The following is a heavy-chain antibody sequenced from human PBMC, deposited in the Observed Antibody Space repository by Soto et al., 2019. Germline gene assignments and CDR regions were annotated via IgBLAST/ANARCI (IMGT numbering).Heavy chain of an antibody. CDR2: IYPGDSDT. D-gene: IGHD3-3*01. V-gene: IGHV5-51*01. CDR1: EYSFSTYW. J-gene: IGHJ6*02. CDR3: ARQIRHYVFWSNEYYYDVLDF. Sequence: GESLKISCKGSEYSFSTYWIAWVRQMPGKGLEWMGIIYPGDSDTRYSPSFQGQVTISADKSISTAHLQWSSLKASDTAMYYCARQIRHYVFWSNEYYYDVLDFWGQGTTVIVSS.